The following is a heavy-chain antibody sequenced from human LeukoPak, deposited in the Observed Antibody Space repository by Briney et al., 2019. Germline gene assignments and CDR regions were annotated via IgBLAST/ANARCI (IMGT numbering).Heavy chain of an antibody. V-gene: IGHV1-58*01. D-gene: IGHD1-1*01. CDR3: ARGKTGAYYFGLDV. CDR1: GFTFSNSG. Sequence: GASVKVSCKASGFTFSNSGVQWVRQARGQRLEWIGWIVVGSGNTNYAQIFQQRVTISRDMSTSTAYMELSSLRSEDTAVYYCARGKTGAYYFGLDVWGQGTTVTVSS. CDR2: IVVGSGNT. J-gene: IGHJ6*02.